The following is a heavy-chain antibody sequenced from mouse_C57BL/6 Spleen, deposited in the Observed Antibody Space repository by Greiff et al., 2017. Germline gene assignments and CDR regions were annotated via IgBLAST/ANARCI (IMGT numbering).Heavy chain of an antibody. J-gene: IGHJ2*01. CDR3: ARPPMITYFDD. D-gene: IGHD2-4*01. CDR1: GYTFTSYG. Sequence: VQLKQSGAELARPGASVKLSCKASGYTFTSYGISWVKQRPGQGLEWIGEIYPRSGNTYYNEKFKGKATLTADKSSSTAYMELRSLTSEDSAVYFCARPPMITYFDDWGQGTTLTVSS. CDR2: IYPRSGNT. V-gene: IGHV1-81*01.